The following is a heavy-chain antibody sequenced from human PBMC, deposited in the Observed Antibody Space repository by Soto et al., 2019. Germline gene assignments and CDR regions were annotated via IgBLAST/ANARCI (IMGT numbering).Heavy chain of an antibody. V-gene: IGHV4-4*02. J-gene: IGHJ4*02. CDR1: DGSISSSNW. Sequence: SETLSLTCAVSDGSISSSNWWSWVRQPPGKGLEWIGEIYHSGSTNYNPSLKSRVTISVDKSKNQFSLKLSSVTAADTAVYYCARRSSMGSSYDYWGQGTLVTVSS. CDR2: IYHSGST. CDR3: ARRSSMGSSYDY. D-gene: IGHD6-13*01.